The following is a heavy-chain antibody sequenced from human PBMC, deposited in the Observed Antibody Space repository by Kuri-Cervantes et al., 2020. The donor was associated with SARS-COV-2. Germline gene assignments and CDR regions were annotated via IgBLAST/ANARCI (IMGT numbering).Heavy chain of an antibody. Sequence: SVKVSCKASGGTFSSYAISWVRQAPGQGLEWMGGIIPIFGTANYAQKFQGRVTITADESTSTAYMELSSLRSEDTAVYYCARENGGVRGEWGLYYYYYYMDVWGKGTTVTVSS. CDR1: GGTFSSYA. CDR3: ARENGGVRGEWGLYYYYYYMDV. D-gene: IGHD3-10*01. CDR2: IIPIFGTA. V-gene: IGHV1-69*13. J-gene: IGHJ6*03.